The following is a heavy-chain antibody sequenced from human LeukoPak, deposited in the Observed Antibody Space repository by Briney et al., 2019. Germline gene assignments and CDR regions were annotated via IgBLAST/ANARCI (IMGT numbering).Heavy chain of an antibody. J-gene: IGHJ5*02. V-gene: IGHV1-2*06. D-gene: IGHD4-17*01. CDR2: INPNSGGT. CDR1: GYTFTGYY. Sequence: GASVKVSCKASGYTFTGYYIHWVRPAPGQGLEWMGRINPNSGGTNYAQKFQGRVTMTRDTSISTAYMELSRLISDDTAVYYCARAMTTVTVNWFDPWGQGTLVTVSS. CDR3: ARAMTTVTVNWFDP.